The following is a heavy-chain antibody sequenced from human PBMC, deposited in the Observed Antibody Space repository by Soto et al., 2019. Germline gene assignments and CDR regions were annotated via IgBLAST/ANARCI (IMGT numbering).Heavy chain of an antibody. CDR2: ISYDGSNK. V-gene: IGHV3-30*18. CDR3: AKDRGYYVFWSGYYFTYYYYGMDV. CDR1: GFTFSSYG. D-gene: IGHD3-3*01. J-gene: IGHJ6*02. Sequence: QVQLVESGGGVVQPGRSLRLSCAASGFTFSSYGMHWVRQAPGKGLEWVAVISYDGSNKYYADSVKGRFTISRDNSKNTLYLQMNSLRAEDTAVYYCAKDRGYYVFWSGYYFTYYYYGMDVWGQGTTVTVSS.